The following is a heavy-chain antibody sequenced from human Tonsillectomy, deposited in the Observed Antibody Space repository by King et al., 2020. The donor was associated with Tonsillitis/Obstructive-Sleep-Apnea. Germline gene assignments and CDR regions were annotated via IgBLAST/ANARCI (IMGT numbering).Heavy chain of an antibody. CDR3: ARDGMTTVPTTPGRQNWFDP. D-gene: IGHD4-11*01. J-gene: IGHJ5*02. Sequence: QLVQSGAEVKKPGASVKVSCKASGYTFTSYGISWVRQAPGQGLEWMGWINAYNGNTNYAQKLQGRVTMTTDTSTSTAYMELRSLRSDDTAVYYCARDGMTTVPTTPGRQNWFDPWGQGTLVTVSS. CDR2: INAYNGNT. CDR1: GYTFTSYG. V-gene: IGHV1-18*01.